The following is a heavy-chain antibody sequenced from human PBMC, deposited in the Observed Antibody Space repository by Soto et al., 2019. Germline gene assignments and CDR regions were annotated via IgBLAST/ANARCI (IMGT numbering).Heavy chain of an antibody. V-gene: IGHV3-21*01. D-gene: IGHD6-19*01. CDR1: GFTFSSYA. Sequence: NPGGSLRLSCAASGFTFSSYAMNWVRQTQEKGLEWVSSISSSSSYTHYADSVKGRFTISRDNANNSLFLQMNSLRAEDTAVYYCARDLALAGNYWGQGALVTVS. CDR3: ARDLALAGNY. CDR2: ISSSSSYT. J-gene: IGHJ4*02.